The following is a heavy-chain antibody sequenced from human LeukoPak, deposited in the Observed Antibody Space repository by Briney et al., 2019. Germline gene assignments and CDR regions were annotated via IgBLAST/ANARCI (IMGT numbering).Heavy chain of an antibody. CDR1: GFTFSTYA. J-gene: IGHJ4*02. CDR3: ARTTTPHYYGSGSYALGY. V-gene: IGHV3-30-3*01. CDR2: ISYDGSNK. D-gene: IGHD3-10*01. Sequence: GESLKISCAAPGFTFSTYAMHWVRQGPGKGLEWVAVISYDGSNKYYADSVKGRFTISRDNSKNTLYLQMSSLSAEDTAVYYCARTTTPHYYGSGSYALGYWGQGTLVTVPS.